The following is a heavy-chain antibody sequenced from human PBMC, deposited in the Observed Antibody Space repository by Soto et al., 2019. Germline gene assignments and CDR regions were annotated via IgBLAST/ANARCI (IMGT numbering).Heavy chain of an antibody. V-gene: IGHV1-2*02. CDR2: INPNSGGT. Sequence: ASFKVCCKSSGYTFTCYYMQWVRQAPGQGLEWMGWINPNSGGTNYAQKFQGRVTMTRDTSISTAYMELSRLRSDDTAVYYCARSYSSGYYDWGQGTLVTVSS. J-gene: IGHJ4*02. D-gene: IGHD3-22*01. CDR1: GYTFTCYY. CDR3: ARSYSSGYYD.